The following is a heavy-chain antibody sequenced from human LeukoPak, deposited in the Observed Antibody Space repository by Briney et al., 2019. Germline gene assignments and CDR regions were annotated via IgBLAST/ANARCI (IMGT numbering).Heavy chain of an antibody. J-gene: IGHJ4*02. CDR1: GGTFSSYA. D-gene: IGHD6-25*01. CDR3: AKDGSHGSVDY. CDR2: IIPIFGTA. V-gene: IGHV1-69*06. Sequence: SVKDSCKASGGTFSSYAISWVRQAPGQGLEWMGGIIPIFGTANYAQKFQGRVTITADKSTSTAYMELSSLRSEDTAAYYCAKDGSHGSVDYWGQGTLVTVSS.